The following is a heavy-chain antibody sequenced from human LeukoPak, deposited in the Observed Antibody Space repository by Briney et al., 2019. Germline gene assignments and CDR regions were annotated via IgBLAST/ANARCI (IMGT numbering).Heavy chain of an antibody. CDR3: ARGGSSGWYGPLDY. J-gene: IGHJ4*02. CDR1: GVSISSGSNY. CDR2: IYSSGST. D-gene: IGHD6-19*01. Sequence: SETLSLTCSVSGVSISSGSNYWGWIRQPPGKTLEWIGSIYSSGSTYYTPSLKSRVIILFDTAKNHFSLNLSSVTAADTAVYYCARGGSSGWYGPLDYWGQGTLVTVSS. V-gene: IGHV4-39*07.